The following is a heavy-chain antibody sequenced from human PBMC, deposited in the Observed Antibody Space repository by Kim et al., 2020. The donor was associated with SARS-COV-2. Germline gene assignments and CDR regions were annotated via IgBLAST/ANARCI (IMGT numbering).Heavy chain of an antibody. CDR1: GDSVSSNSAA. CDR2: TYYRSKWYN. V-gene: IGHV6-1*01. Sequence: SQTLSLTCAISGDSVSSNSAAWNWIRQSPSRGLEWLGRTYYRSKWYNDYAVSVKSRITINPDTSKNQFSLQLNSVTPEYTAVYYCARDRQQQLVGDYYYGMDVWGQGTTVTVSS. J-gene: IGHJ6*02. CDR3: ARDRQQQLVGDYYYGMDV. D-gene: IGHD6-13*01.